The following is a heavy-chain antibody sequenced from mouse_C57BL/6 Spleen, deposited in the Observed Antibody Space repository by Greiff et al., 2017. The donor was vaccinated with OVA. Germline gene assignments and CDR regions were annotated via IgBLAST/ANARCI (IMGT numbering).Heavy chain of an antibody. CDR1: GYTFTSYW. CDR2: IYPGSGST. CDR3: AREGTGTGYFDY. J-gene: IGHJ2*01. V-gene: IGHV1-55*01. D-gene: IGHD4-1*01. Sequence: VQLQQPGAELVKPGASVTMSCKASGYTFTSYWITWVKQRPGQGLEWIGDIYPGSGSTNYNEKFKSKATLTVDTSSSTAYMQLSSLTSEDSAVYYCAREGTGTGYFDYWGQGTTLTVSS.